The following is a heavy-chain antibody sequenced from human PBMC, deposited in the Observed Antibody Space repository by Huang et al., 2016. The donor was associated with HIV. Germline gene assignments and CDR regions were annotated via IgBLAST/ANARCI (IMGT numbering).Heavy chain of an antibody. D-gene: IGHD6-13*01. V-gene: IGHV3-23*01. Sequence: EVQLLESGGGLVQPGGSLRLSCAASGFTFSSYAMSWVRQARGKGLEWGSSITGRGSSSYYADSVKGRFTISRDNSKNTLYLQMNSLRAEDTAIYYCAKADSGAAAGSLVDYWGQGTLVTVSS. J-gene: IGHJ4*02. CDR3: AKADSGAAAGSLVDY. CDR1: GFTFSSYA. CDR2: ITGRGSSS.